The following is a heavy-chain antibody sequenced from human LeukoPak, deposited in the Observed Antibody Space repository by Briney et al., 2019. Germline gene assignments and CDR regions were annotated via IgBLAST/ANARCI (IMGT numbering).Heavy chain of an antibody. CDR3: AREDSSGYYPSGAFDI. D-gene: IGHD3-22*01. CDR2: IYYSGST. V-gene: IGHV4-59*01. CDR1: GGSISSYY. J-gene: IGHJ3*02. Sequence: SETLSLTCTVSGGSISSYYWSWIRQPPGKGLEWIGYIYYSGSTNYNPSLKSRVTITVDTSKNQFSLKLSSVTAADTAVYYCAREDSSGYYPSGAFDIWGQGTMVTVSS.